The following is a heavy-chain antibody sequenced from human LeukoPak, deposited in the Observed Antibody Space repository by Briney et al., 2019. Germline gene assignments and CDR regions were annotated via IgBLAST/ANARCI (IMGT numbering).Heavy chain of an antibody. CDR2: ISYDGSHK. Sequence: PGGSLRLSCVASGFTFNNYGIHWVRQAPGKGLEWVAVISYDGSHKYYADSVKGRFTISRDNSKNSLFLQMNSLRAEDTAVYYCAKDVQRGSSPTDHWGQGTLVTVSS. J-gene: IGHJ4*02. CDR1: GFTFNNYG. CDR3: AKDVQRGSSPTDH. V-gene: IGHV3-30*18. D-gene: IGHD1-26*01.